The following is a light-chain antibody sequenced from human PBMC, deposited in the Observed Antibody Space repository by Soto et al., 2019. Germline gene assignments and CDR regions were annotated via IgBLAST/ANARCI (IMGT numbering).Light chain of an antibody. V-gene: IGLV1-44*01. CDR3: AAWDDSLNGLYV. Sequence: QSVLTQPPSASGTRGQRVTISCSGSSSNIGRNSVNWYRQFPGTAPKLLIYSNNQRPSGVPDRFSGSKSGTSASLAISGLRSEDEADYFCAAWDDSLNGLYVFGTGTKVTVL. CDR1: SSNIGRNS. CDR2: SNN. J-gene: IGLJ1*01.